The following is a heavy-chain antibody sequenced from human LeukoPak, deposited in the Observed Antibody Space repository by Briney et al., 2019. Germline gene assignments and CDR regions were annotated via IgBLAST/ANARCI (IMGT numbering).Heavy chain of an antibody. V-gene: IGHV3-21*01. J-gene: IGHJ6*03. Sequence: PGGSLRLSCAASGFSFSNYEMNWVRQAPGKGLEWVSSISSSSSYIYYADSVKGRFTISRDNAKSSLYLQMNSLRAEDTAVYYCARAGNLFYYYYYYMDVWGKGTTVTVSS. CDR3: ARAGNLFYYYYYYMDV. CDR2: ISSSSSYI. CDR1: GFSFSNYE. D-gene: IGHD6-19*01.